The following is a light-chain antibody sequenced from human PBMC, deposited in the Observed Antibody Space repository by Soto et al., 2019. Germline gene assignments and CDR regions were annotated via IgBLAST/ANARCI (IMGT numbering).Light chain of an antibody. CDR1: QRVSSSY. J-gene: IGKJ4*01. V-gene: IGKV3-20*01. CDR3: QQYGSSPLT. CDR2: GVS. Sequence: EILLTQSPGTLSLSPGERAALSCRASQRVSSSYLAWYQQKPGQAPWLLIDGVSSRATCIPDRFSGSGSGTDVKHTISRLEPEDFAVYYCQQYGSSPLTFGGGTKVDIK.